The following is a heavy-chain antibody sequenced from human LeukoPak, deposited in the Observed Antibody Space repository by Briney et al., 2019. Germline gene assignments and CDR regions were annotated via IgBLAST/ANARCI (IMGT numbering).Heavy chain of an antibody. CDR1: GFTSSSSW. Sequence: GGSLRLSCSASGFTSSSSWMAWVRQAPGKGLFWVANINQDGSDKYYVDSVKGRFTISRDNAKNSLSLQMNSLRAEDTAVYYCAREPNGGAFDIWGLGSMVTVSS. D-gene: IGHD3-16*01. J-gene: IGHJ3*02. V-gene: IGHV3-7*05. CDR3: AREPNGGAFDI. CDR2: INQDGSDK.